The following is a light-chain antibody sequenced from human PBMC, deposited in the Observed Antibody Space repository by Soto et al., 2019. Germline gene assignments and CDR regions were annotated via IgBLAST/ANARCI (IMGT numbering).Light chain of an antibody. Sequence: IVLTHSPATLSFSPGEIVTLSFRAIQSVRSNLAWYQQKPGQSPRLLIYGASTRATGIPARFSGSGSGTDFTLTISRLEPEDFAVYYCQQYGSSPATFGQGTKVDIK. V-gene: IGKV3-20*01. CDR2: GAS. CDR3: QQYGSSPAT. CDR1: QSVRSN. J-gene: IGKJ1*01.